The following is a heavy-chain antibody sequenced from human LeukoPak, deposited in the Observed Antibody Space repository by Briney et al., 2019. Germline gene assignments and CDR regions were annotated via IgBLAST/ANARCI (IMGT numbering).Heavy chain of an antibody. Sequence: GSLRLSCAASGFTFSSYSMNWVRQAPGKGLEWVSSISSSSSYIYYADSVKGRFTISRDNAKNTLYLQMNSLRDEDTAVFYCARSRYDYIWGIDYWGQGTLVTISS. CDR2: ISSSSSYI. J-gene: IGHJ4*02. CDR1: GFTFSSYS. V-gene: IGHV3-21*01. CDR3: ARSRYDYIWGIDY. D-gene: IGHD3-16*01.